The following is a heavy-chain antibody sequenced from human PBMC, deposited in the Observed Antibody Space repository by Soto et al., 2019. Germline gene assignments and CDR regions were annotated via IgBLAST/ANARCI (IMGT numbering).Heavy chain of an antibody. CDR2: INPNSGGT. Sequence: GASVKVSCKASGYTFTGYYLHWVRQAPGQGLEWMGWINPNSGGTNYAQKFQGRVTMTRDTSISTAYMELSRLRSDDTAVYYCARGRTGTTSYFDYWGRGNLVTVSS. D-gene: IGHD1-1*01. CDR3: ARGRTGTTSYFDY. V-gene: IGHV1-2*02. CDR1: GYTFTGYY. J-gene: IGHJ4*02.